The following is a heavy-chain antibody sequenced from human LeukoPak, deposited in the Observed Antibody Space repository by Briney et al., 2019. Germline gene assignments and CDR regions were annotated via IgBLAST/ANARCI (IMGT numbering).Heavy chain of an antibody. CDR2: IYYSGST. V-gene: IGHV4-31*03. J-gene: IGHJ4*02. D-gene: IGHD2-8*01. CDR3: ARFSNTMVYAIFDY. CDR1: GGSISSGGYY. Sequence: SETLSLTCTVSGGSISSGGYYWSWLRQHPGKGLEWIGYIYYSGSTYYNPSLKSRVTISIDTSKNQFSLKLNSVTAADTAMYYCARFSNTMVYAIFDYWGQGTLVAVSS.